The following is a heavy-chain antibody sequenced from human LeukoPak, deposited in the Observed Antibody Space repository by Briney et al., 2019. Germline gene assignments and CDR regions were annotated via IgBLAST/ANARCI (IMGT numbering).Heavy chain of an antibody. CDR2: IRADAVTT. D-gene: IGHD3-9*01. CDR3: AKVGPLRYFDWLPIAFDY. Sequence: GGSLRLSCATSGFIFSHHGMNWVRQAPGKGLEWVSGIRADAVTTYYADSVKGRFIISRDNSKNTVYLQMNSLSAEDAAVYYCAKVGPLRYFDWLPIAFDYWGQGTLVTVSS. CDR1: GFIFSHHG. J-gene: IGHJ4*02. V-gene: IGHV3-23*01.